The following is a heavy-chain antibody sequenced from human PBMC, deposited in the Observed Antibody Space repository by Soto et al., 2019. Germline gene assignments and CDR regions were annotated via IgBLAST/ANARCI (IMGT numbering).Heavy chain of an antibody. CDR1: GGSFSGYY. V-gene: IGHV4-34*01. CDR2: INHSGST. J-gene: IGHJ3*02. Sequence: PSETLSLTCAFYGGSFSGYYWSWIRQPPGKGLEWIGEINHSGSTNYNPSLKSRVTISVDTSKNQFSLKLSSVTAADTAVYYCARGPVEMATNDAFDIWGQGTMVTVSS. CDR3: ARGPVEMATNDAFDI. D-gene: IGHD5-12*01.